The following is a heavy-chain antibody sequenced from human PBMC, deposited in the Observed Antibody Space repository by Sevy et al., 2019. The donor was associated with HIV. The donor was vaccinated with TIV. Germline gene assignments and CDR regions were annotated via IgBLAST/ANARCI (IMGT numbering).Heavy chain of an antibody. CDR1: GFTFSSYG. Sequence: GGSLRLSCAASGFTFSSYGMHWVRQAPGKELEWVAVISYDGSNKYYADSVKGRFTISRDNSKNTLYLQMNSLRAEDTAVYYCAKNWYYSDSSGYAPVDYWGQGTLVTVSS. J-gene: IGHJ4*02. CDR2: ISYDGSNK. D-gene: IGHD3-22*01. CDR3: AKNWYYSDSSGYAPVDY. V-gene: IGHV3-30*18.